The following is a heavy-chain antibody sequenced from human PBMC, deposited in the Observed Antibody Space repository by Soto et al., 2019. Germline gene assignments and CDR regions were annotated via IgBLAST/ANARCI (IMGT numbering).Heavy chain of an antibody. J-gene: IGHJ4*02. Sequence: PGGSLRLSCAASGFTVGNNYMSWVRQAPGKGLEWVSLIYSTGTTKYADSVKGRFTVSRDNAKNTLYLQMNSLRAEDTAVYYCAKDGRGPGSHYPSFGYWGQGPLVTV. D-gene: IGHD3-10*01. V-gene: IGHV3-53*01. CDR2: IYSTGTT. CDR3: AKDGRGPGSHYPSFGY. CDR1: GFTVGNNY.